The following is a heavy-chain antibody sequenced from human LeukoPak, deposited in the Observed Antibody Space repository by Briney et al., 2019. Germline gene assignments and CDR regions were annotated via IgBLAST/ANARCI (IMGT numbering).Heavy chain of an antibody. CDR3: ARDTHSYSSSWYSDY. J-gene: IGHJ4*02. CDR1: GGSISSYY. Sequence: SETLSLTCTVSGGSISSYYWSWIRQPAGKGLEWIGRIYTSGSTNYNPSLKSRVTMSVDTSKNQFSLKLSSVTAADTAVYYCARDTHSYSSSWYSDYWGQGTLVTVSS. CDR2: IYTSGST. V-gene: IGHV4-4*07. D-gene: IGHD6-13*01.